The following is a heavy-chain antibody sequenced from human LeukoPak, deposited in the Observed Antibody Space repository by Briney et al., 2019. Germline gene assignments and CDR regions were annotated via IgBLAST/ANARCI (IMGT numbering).Heavy chain of an antibody. V-gene: IGHV4-34*01. D-gene: IGHD5-12*01. Sequence: SETLSLTCAVYGGSFSGYYWSWIRQPPGKGLEWIGEINHSGSTNYNPSLKRRVTISVDTSKNQFSLKLSSVTAADTAVYYCARGGDSGYDYTRRTYFDYWGQGTLVTVSS. CDR2: INHSGST. CDR3: ARGGDSGYDYTRRTYFDY. CDR1: GGSFSGYY. J-gene: IGHJ4*02.